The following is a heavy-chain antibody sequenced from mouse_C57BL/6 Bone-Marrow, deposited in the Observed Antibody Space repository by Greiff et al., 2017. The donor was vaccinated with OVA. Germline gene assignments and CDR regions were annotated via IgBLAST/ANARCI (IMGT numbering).Heavy chain of an antibody. J-gene: IGHJ3*01. V-gene: IGHV3-6*01. Sequence: DVQLQESGPGLVKPSQSLSLTCSVTGYSITSGYYWNWIRQFPGNKLEWMGYISYDGSNNYNPSLKNRISITRDTSKNQFFLKLNSVTTEDTATYYCAMGAYWGQGTLVTVSA. CDR2: ISYDGSN. CDR1: GYSITSGYY. CDR3: AMGAY.